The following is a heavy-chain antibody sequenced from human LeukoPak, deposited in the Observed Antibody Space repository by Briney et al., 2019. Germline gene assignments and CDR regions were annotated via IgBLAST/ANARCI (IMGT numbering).Heavy chain of an antibody. D-gene: IGHD3/OR15-3a*01. Sequence: ASVKVSCKASGYTFTSYAMNWVRQAPGQGLEWMGWINTNTGNPTYAQGFTGRFVFSLDTSVSTAYLQISSLEAEDTAVYYCARDATLKTYYYDLNWFDPWGQGTLVTVSS. CDR1: GYTFTSYA. V-gene: IGHV7-4-1*02. CDR3: ARDATLKTYYYDLNWFDP. CDR2: INTNTGNP. J-gene: IGHJ5*02.